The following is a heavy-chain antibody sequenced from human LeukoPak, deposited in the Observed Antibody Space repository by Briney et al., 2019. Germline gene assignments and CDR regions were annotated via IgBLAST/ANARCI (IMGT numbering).Heavy chain of an antibody. J-gene: IGHJ4*02. V-gene: IGHV4-39*01. D-gene: IGHD3-10*01. CDR1: GGSISSNSYY. Sequence: SETLSLTCTVSGGSISSNSYYWGWIRQPPGKGLEWIGSIYYSGSTYYHPSLKSRFTISVDTSRNQFSLKLSSVTAADTAVYYCATKGGSGSSYFDYWGQGTLVTVSS. CDR3: ATKGGSGSSYFDY. CDR2: IYYSGST.